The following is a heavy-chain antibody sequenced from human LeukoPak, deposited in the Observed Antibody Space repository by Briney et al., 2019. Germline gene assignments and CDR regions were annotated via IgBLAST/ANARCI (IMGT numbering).Heavy chain of an antibody. V-gene: IGHV4-34*01. CDR1: GGSFSGYY. CDR3: ASSPYHSYGLDY. D-gene: IGHD5-18*01. CDR2: INHSGST. J-gene: IGHJ4*02. Sequence: PSETLSLTCAVYGGSFSGYYWSWIRQPPGKELEWIGEINHSGSTNYNPSLKSRVTISVDTSKNQFSLKLSSVTAADTAVYYCASSPYHSYGLDYWGQGTLVTVSS.